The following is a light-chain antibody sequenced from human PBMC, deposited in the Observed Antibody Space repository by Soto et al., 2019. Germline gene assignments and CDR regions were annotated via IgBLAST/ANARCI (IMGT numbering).Light chain of an antibody. V-gene: IGKV1-16*01. CDR1: QSISNY. CDR3: KHYNSYSEA. Sequence: IQMTQSPSSLSASVGDRVTITCRASQSISNYLNWYQQKPGEAPKLLIYAASSLQSGVPSRFSGSGSGTEFTLTISSLQPDDFATYYCKHYNSYSEAFGQGTKVDIK. J-gene: IGKJ1*01. CDR2: AAS.